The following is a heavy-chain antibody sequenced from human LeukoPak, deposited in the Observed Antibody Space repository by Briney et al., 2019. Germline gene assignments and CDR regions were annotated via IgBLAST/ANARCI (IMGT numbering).Heavy chain of an antibody. CDR3: AKDRKGYSYD. Sequence: GGSLRLSCAASGFTFSSCGMHWVRQAPGKGLEWVAVISYDGSNKYYADSVKGRFTISRDNSKNTLYLQMNSLRAEDTAVYYCAKDRKGYSYDWGQGTLVTVSS. CDR2: ISYDGSNK. D-gene: IGHD5-18*01. CDR1: GFTFSSCG. J-gene: IGHJ4*02. V-gene: IGHV3-30*18.